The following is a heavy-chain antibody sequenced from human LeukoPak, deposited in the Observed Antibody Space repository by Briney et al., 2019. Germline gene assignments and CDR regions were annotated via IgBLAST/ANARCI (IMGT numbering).Heavy chain of an antibody. CDR3: VGLSLDYDTEH. CDR1: ADFISSGEYY. CDR2: IYYIGDSGNT. Sequence: SQTLSLTCTVSADFISSGEYYRHSIRQSPGKGLEWIAYIYYIGDSGNTYYNPSLKSRVATSVDTSKRQFSLRLNSVSAADTAVYYCVGLSLDYDTEHWGQGTLVTVSS. V-gene: IGHV4-30-4*08. J-gene: IGHJ1*01. D-gene: IGHD3-9*01.